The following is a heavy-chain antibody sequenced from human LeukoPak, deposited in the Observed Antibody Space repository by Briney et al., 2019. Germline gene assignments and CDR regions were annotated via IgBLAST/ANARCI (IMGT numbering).Heavy chain of an antibody. Sequence: GGSLRLSCEASGIIFSSYALSWVRQAPGTGLEWVAIISGNGVSKDYADSVKGRFAISRDNSKNTLYPQMNSLRAEDTAVYYCARDRDRYSAFDYWGQGTLVTVSS. CDR2: ISGNGVSK. V-gene: IGHV3-23*01. J-gene: IGHJ4*02. D-gene: IGHD1-1*01. CDR1: GIIFSSYA. CDR3: ARDRDRYSAFDY.